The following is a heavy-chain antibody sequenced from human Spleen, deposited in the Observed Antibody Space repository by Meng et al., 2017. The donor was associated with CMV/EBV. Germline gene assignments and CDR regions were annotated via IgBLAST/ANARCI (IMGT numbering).Heavy chain of an antibody. J-gene: IGHJ5*02. CDR3: AKDGAWEYQLLHQNWFDP. V-gene: IGHV3-33*06. Sequence: LSLTCAVYGGSFSGYDWSWVRQAPGKGLEWVAVIWYDGSNKYYADSVKGRFTISRDNSKNTLYLQMNSLRAEDTAVYYCAKDGAWEYQLLHQNWFDPWGQGTLVTVSS. D-gene: IGHD2-2*01. CDR2: IWYDGSNK. CDR1: GGSFSGYD.